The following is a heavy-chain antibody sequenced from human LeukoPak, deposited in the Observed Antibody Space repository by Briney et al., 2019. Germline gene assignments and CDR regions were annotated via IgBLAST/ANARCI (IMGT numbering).Heavy chain of an antibody. CDR1: GDSFSSSSSS. J-gene: IGHJ6*03. V-gene: IGHV4-39*01. D-gene: IGHD3-22*01. CDR2: VYHSGST. CDR3: VRLYDSGGLYFYYYMDV. Sequence: PSETLSLTCTVSGDSFSSSSSSWGWIRQPPEKGLEWIGNVYHSGSTYYNPSLMSRVTISVDTPKKQFSLKLSSVTAADTAVYYCVRLYDSGGLYFYYYMDVWGKGTTVTVSS.